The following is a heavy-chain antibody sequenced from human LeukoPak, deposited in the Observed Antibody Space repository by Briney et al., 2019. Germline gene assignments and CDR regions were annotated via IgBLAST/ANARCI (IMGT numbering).Heavy chain of an antibody. CDR1: GFTFSSYS. CDR3: ARGYGSGSYGGPGFDY. J-gene: IGHJ4*02. Sequence: GGSLRLSCAASGFTFSSYSMNWVRQAPGKGLGWVSSISSSSSYIYYADSVKGGFTISRDNAKNTLYLQMNSLRAEDTAVYYCARGYGSGSYGGPGFDYWGQGTLVTVSS. V-gene: IGHV3-21*01. D-gene: IGHD3-10*01. CDR2: ISSSSSYI.